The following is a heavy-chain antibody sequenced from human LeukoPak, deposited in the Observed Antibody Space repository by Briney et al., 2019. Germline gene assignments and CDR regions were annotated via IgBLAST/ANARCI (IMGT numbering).Heavy chain of an antibody. J-gene: IGHJ4*01. D-gene: IGHD1-26*01. V-gene: IGHV3-23*01. CDR2: ISGSGGST. CDR3: ARDSSGPSY. Sequence: GGSLRLSCAASGFTFSSYAMSWVRQAPGKGLEWVSAISGSGGSTYNADSVKGRLTISRDNSKNTLYPQMNSLRAEDMAVYFCARDSSGPSYWGQGTLVTVSS. CDR1: GFTFSSYA.